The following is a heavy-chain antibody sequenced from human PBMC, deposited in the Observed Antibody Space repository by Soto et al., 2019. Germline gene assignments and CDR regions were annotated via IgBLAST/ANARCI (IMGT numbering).Heavy chain of an antibody. CDR2: INPNSGGT. J-gene: IGHJ4*02. Sequence: QVQLVQSGAEVKKPGASVKVSCKASGYTFTGYYMHWVRQAPGQGLEWMGWINPNSGGTNYAQKLQGWVTMTSDTSISTAYMELSRLRSDDTAVYYCARSRYYDFWSGYYYFDYWGQGTLVTVSS. CDR3: ARSRYYDFWSGYYYFDY. CDR1: GYTFTGYY. V-gene: IGHV1-2*04. D-gene: IGHD3-3*01.